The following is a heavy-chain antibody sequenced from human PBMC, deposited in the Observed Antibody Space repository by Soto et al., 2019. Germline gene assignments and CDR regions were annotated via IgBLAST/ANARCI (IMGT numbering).Heavy chain of an antibody. J-gene: IGHJ4*02. CDR1: GGSISSSSYY. V-gene: IGHV4-39*02. CDR2: IYYRGTT. Sequence: SETLSLTCTVSGGSISSSSYYWGWIRQPPGKGLEWIGNIYYRGTTYYNPSLKSRVTISVDTSKNQFSLKLASVTAADTAVYYCARDYGDYQFDYWGQGTLVTVS. D-gene: IGHD4-17*01. CDR3: ARDYGDYQFDY.